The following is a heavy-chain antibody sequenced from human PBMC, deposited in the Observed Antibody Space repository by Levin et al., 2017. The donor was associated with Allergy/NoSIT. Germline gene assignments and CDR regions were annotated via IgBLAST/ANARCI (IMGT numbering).Heavy chain of an antibody. CDR2: IYHSGST. CDR3: ARDTAMVTADAFDI. D-gene: IGHD5-18*01. V-gene: IGHV4-4*02. Sequence: SETLSLTCAVSGGSISSSNWWSWVRQPPGKGLEWIGEIYHSGSTNYNPSLKSRVTISVDKSKNQFSLKLSSVTAADTAVYYCARDTAMVTADAFDIWGQGTMVTVSS. CDR1: GGSISSSNW. J-gene: IGHJ3*02.